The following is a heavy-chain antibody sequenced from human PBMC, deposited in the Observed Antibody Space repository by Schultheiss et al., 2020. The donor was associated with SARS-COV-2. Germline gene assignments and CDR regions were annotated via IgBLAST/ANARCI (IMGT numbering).Heavy chain of an antibody. CDR2: IKSKTDGGTT. V-gene: IGHV3-15*01. CDR3: ARDFIYYGGNLDY. D-gene: IGHD4-23*01. CDR1: GFTVSSNY. J-gene: IGHJ4*02. Sequence: GGSLRLSCAASGFTVSSNYMSWIRQAPGKGLEWVGRIKSKTDGGTTDYAAPVKGRFTISRDDSKNTLYLQMNSLKTEDTAVYYCARDFIYYGGNLDYWGQGTLVTVSS.